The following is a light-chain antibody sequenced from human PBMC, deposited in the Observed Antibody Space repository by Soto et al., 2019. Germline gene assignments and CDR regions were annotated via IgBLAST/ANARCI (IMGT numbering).Light chain of an antibody. J-gene: IGLJ2*01. Sequence: QSALAQPASVSGSPGQSITISCSGTSSDVGFYNHVSWYQQHPGEAPKLLIYEVTIRPSGVSNRFSGSKSGNTASLTVSGLQAEDEGDYYCSSYTSSSSLAIFGGGTKLTVL. CDR2: EVT. CDR3: SSYTSSSSLAI. CDR1: SSDVGFYNH. V-gene: IGLV2-14*01.